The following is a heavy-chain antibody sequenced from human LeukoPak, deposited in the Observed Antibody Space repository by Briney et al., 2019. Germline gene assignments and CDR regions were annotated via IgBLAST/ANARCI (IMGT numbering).Heavy chain of an antibody. D-gene: IGHD2-21*02. J-gene: IGHJ3*02. CDR1: GFTFSSYS. Sequence: GTSLRLSCAASGFTFSSYSMNWVRQAPGKGLEWVSSISSSSSYIYYADSVKGRFTISRDNAKNSLYPQMNSLRAEDTAVYYCARDLPQLCGGDCGDAFDIWGQGTMVTVSS. CDR3: ARDLPQLCGGDCGDAFDI. CDR2: ISSSSSYI. V-gene: IGHV3-21*01.